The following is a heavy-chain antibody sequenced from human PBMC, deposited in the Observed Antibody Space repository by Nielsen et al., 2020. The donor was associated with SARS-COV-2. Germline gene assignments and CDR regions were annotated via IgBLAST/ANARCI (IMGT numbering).Heavy chain of an antibody. J-gene: IGHJ4*02. CDR3: ARGSDLRGGYSGLGSPEY. CDR1: GYTFIGYY. CDR2: INPNSGGT. V-gene: IGHV1-2*06. D-gene: IGHD3-10*01. Sequence: ASVKVSCKASGYTFIGYYIHWVRQAPGQGLEWMGRINPNSGGTNYVQKFQGRVTMTRDTSITTTYMELSRLRSDDTAVYYCARGSDLRGGYSGLGSPEYWGQGTLVTVSS.